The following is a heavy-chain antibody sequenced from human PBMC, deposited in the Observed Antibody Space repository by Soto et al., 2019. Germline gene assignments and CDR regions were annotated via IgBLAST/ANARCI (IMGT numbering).Heavy chain of an antibody. CDR3: ARDRIAARVGYYYGMDV. V-gene: IGHV4-61*01. CDR1: GGSVSSGSYY. Sequence: SETLSLTCTVSGGSVSSGSYYWSWIRQPPGKGLEWIGYIYYSGSTNYNPSLKSRVTISVDTSKNQFSLKLSSVTAADTAVYYCARDRIAARVGYYYGMDVWGQGTTVTV. J-gene: IGHJ6*02. D-gene: IGHD6-6*01. CDR2: IYYSGST.